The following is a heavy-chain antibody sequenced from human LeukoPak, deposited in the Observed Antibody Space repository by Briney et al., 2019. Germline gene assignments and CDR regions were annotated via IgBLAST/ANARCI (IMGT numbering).Heavy chain of an antibody. CDR2: IKSDGNT. D-gene: IGHD3-22*01. J-gene: IGHJ1*01. Sequence: PGGSLRLSCAASGFTFSSYWMHWVRQAPGKGRVWVSRIKSDGNTNYADSVKGRFTISKDNAKNTVSLQMNSLRAEDTCVYYCARAPSEIGGYYPEYFRHWGQGTLVTVSS. V-gene: IGHV3-74*01. CDR3: ARAPSEIGGYYPEYFRH. CDR1: GFTFSSYW.